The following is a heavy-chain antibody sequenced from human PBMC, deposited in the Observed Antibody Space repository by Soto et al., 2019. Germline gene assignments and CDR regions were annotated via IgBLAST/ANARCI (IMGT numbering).Heavy chain of an antibody. V-gene: IGHV1-69*02. D-gene: IGHD5-18*01. CDR2: IIPILGIA. J-gene: IGHJ6*02. CDR1: GGTFSSYT. Sequence: SVKVSCKASGGTFSSYTISWVRQAPGQGLEWMGRIIPILGIANYAQKFQGRVTITADKSTSTAYMELSSLRSEDTAVYYCGSDTAMAYYAMDVWGQGTTVTVSS. CDR3: GSDTAMAYYAMDV.